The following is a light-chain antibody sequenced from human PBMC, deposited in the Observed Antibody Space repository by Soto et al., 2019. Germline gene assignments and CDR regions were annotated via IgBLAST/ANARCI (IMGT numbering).Light chain of an antibody. Sequence: DLVMTQSPLSLPVTPGEPASISCRSSQSLLHSNGYNYLDWYLQKPGQSPQLLIYLGSNRASGVPDRFSGSGSGTDFTLKISRVEAEDVGVYYCMQALQTPPLMYTFGQGTKLEIK. CDR3: MQALQTPPLMYT. V-gene: IGKV2-28*01. CDR1: QSLLHSNGYNY. J-gene: IGKJ2*01. CDR2: LGS.